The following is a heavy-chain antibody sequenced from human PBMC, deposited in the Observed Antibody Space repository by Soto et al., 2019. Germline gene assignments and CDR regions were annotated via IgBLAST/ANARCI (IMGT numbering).Heavy chain of an antibody. CDR1: GVTFANYA. V-gene: IGHV3-23*01. D-gene: IGHD2-15*01. J-gene: IGHJ5*01. CDR2: ISGGGGGT. Sequence: GGSLRLSCTASGVTFANYAMNWIRQAPEKGLEWVSGISGGGGGTYYADSVRGRFTIFRDNAKNVLYLQMNNLRGEDSATYYCAKDPRPYCASTACYSWFDSWGQGTLVTVSS. CDR3: AKDPRPYCASTACYSWFDS.